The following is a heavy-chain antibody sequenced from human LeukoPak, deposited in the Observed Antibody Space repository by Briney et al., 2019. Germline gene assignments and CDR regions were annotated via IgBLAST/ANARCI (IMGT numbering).Heavy chain of an antibody. V-gene: IGHV4-39*07. CDR3: ASSSNGSGSFDY. Sequence: SETLSLTCTVSGGSISSSSYYWGWIRQPPGKGLEWIGSIYYSGSTYYNPSLKSRVTISVDTSKNQFSLKLSSVTAADTAVYYCASSSNGSGSFDYWGQGTLVTVSS. J-gene: IGHJ4*02. CDR2: IYYSGST. D-gene: IGHD3-10*01. CDR1: GGSISSSSYY.